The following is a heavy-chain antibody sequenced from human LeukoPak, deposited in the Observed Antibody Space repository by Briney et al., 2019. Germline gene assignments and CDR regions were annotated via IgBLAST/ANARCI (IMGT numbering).Heavy chain of an antibody. CDR1: GFTFSSXX. V-gene: IGHV3-33*01. CDR2: XWYDGDNK. D-gene: IGHD6-13*01. CDR3: ARDGIAAAGQYXXXGMDV. Sequence: LSCAASGFTFSSXXMHWVRQAPGKGLEXVXVXWYDGDNKHYADSVKGRFTISRDNSKNTLYLQMNSLRAEDTAVYYCARDGIAAAGQYXXXGMDVWGQGTTVTXSS. J-gene: IGHJ6*02.